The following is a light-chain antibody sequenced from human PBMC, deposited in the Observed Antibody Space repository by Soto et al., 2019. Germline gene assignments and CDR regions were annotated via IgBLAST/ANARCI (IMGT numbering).Light chain of an antibody. CDR3: QQYNSYPLA. Sequence: DIHMTQSPSTLSASVGDRVTITCRASQSISSWLAWYQQKPGKAPKLLIYKASSLESGVPSRFSGSGSGTEFTITLSILQPDDFANYYCQQYNSYPLAFGQGTKVEIK. CDR1: QSISSW. CDR2: KAS. V-gene: IGKV1-5*03. J-gene: IGKJ1*01.